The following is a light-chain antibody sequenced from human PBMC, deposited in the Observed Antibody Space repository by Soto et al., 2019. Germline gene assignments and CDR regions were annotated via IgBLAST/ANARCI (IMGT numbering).Light chain of an antibody. CDR2: DVS. V-gene: IGLV2-14*01. Sequence: QSALTQPASVSGSPGQSITISCTGTISDVGTYNYVSWYQHRPGKAPKLMIYDVSYRPSGVSNRFSGSKSANTASLTISGLKADDEADNYCSSYTTSNTQVFGGGTKLTVL. CDR1: ISDVGTYNY. CDR3: SSYTTSNTQV. J-gene: IGLJ3*02.